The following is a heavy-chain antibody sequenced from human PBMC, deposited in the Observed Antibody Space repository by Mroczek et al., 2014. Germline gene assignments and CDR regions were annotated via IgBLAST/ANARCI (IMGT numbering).Heavy chain of an antibody. D-gene: IGHD3-3*01. Sequence: ESGGGLVQPGGSLRLSCAASGFTFSSYAMSWVRQAPGKGLEWVSAISGSGGSTYYADSVKGRFTISRDNSKNTLYLQMNSLRVEDTAVYYCAKDRPGGRFLRLGGDAFDIWGQGTMVTVSS. CDR1: GFTFSSYA. CDR3: AKDRPGGRFLRLGGDAFDI. J-gene: IGHJ3*02. V-gene: IGHV3-23*01. CDR2: ISGSGGST.